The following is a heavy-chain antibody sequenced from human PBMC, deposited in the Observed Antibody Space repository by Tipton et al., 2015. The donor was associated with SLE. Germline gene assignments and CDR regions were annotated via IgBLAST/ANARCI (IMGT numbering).Heavy chain of an antibody. V-gene: IGHV3-23*01. J-gene: IGHJ5*02. Sequence: SLRLSCAASGFSVSSNYMSWVRQAPGKGLEWVASIGGSGLATYYTGSVKGRFTISRDNSKDTVHLQMNSLRAEDTAVYFCAKKYWDLLTESWGQGTLVTVSS. D-gene: IGHD2/OR15-2a*01. CDR1: GFSVSSNY. CDR3: AKKYWDLLTES. CDR2: IGGSGLAT.